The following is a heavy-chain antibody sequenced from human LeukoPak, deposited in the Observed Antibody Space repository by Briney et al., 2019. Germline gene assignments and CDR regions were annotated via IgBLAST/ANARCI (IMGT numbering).Heavy chain of an antibody. V-gene: IGHV3-30*04. J-gene: IGHJ4*02. CDR1: GFAFSTYP. CDR3: ASRHYDFGYY. D-gene: IGHD4-17*01. Sequence: PGGSLRLSCAASGFAFSTYPVHWVRQAPGKGLEWVAVISYDGSNKYYADSVKGRFTISRDNSKNTLYLQMNSLRAEDTAIYYCASRHYDFGYYWGQGTLVTVSP. CDR2: ISYDGSNK.